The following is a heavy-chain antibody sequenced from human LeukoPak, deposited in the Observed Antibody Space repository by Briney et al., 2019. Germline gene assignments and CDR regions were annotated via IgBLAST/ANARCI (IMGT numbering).Heavy chain of an antibody. D-gene: IGHD2-2*01. CDR2: IHSSGGT. Sequence: SQTLSLTCTVSGDSISSGRYYWSWIRQPARKGLEWIGRIHSSGGTEYYPSLKRRVTISVDTAKNQFSLKLTSVTAADTAVYYCAREGASWGFTWGQGTLVTVSS. J-gene: IGHJ5*02. CDR3: AREGASWGFT. CDR1: GDSISSGRYY. V-gene: IGHV4-61*02.